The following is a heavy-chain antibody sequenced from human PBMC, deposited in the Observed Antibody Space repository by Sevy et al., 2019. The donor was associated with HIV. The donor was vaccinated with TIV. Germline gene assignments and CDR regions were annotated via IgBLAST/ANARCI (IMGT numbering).Heavy chain of an antibody. D-gene: IGHD4-17*01. J-gene: IGHJ3*02. V-gene: IGHV3-23*01. CDR3: TEVYEPATDSIDYAPNAFDI. CDR2: ISGPVGTT. Sequence: GGSLILSCAASGFTFTSYAMSWVRQAPGKGLEWVSSISGPVGTTYYADSVKGRFTISRDDSKNTVYLQMNSLRADDSAIYYCTEVYEPATDSIDYAPNAFDIWGQGTMVTVSS. CDR1: GFTFTSYA.